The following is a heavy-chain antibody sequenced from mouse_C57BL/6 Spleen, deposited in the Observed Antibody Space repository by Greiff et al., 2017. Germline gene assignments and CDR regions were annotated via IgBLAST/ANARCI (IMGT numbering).Heavy chain of an antibody. CDR1: GYAFSSYW. CDR2: IYPGDGDT. Sequence: QVHVKQSGAELVQPGASVKISCKASGYAFSSYWMNWVKQRPGKGLEWIGQIYPGDGDTNYNGKFKGKATLTADKSSSTAYMQLSSLTSEDSAVYFCARSRGQYYAMDYWGQGTSVTVSS. V-gene: IGHV1-80*01. J-gene: IGHJ4*01. CDR3: ARSRGQYYAMDY. D-gene: IGHD6-1*01.